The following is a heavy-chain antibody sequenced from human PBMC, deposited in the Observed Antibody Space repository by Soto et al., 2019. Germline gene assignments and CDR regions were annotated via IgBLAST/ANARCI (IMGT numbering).Heavy chain of an antibody. Sequence: SETLSLTCAVYGGSFSGYYWSWIRQPPRKGLEWIGDINHSGRTNYNPSLKSRVTISVDTSKNQFSLKLTSVTAADTAVYYCARGPDQWPLDYWGQGALVTVSS. D-gene: IGHD6-19*01. J-gene: IGHJ4*02. CDR1: GGSFSGYY. CDR3: ARGPDQWPLDY. CDR2: INHSGRT. V-gene: IGHV4-34*01.